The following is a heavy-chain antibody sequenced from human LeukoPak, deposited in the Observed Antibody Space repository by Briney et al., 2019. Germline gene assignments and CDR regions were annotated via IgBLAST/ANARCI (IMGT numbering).Heavy chain of an antibody. J-gene: IGHJ4*02. CDR3: AKVQYGWLRLEGFDY. CDR1: RFTFRSFG. Sequence: PGGSLRLSCAASRFTFRSFGIHWVRQAPGKGLEWVAFIRDDGSNKYYADSVKGRFTISRDNSKNTLYLQMNSLRAEDTAVYYCAKVQYGWLRLEGFDYWGQGTLVTVSS. D-gene: IGHD5-12*01. V-gene: IGHV3-30*02. CDR2: IRDDGSNK.